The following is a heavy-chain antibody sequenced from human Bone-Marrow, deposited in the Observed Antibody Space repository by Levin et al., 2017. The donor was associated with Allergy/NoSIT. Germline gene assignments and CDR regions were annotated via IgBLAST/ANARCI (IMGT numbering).Heavy chain of an antibody. CDR1: GYTFNTYD. V-gene: IGHV1-8*01. D-gene: IGHD4-17*01. J-gene: IGHJ4*02. CDR2: MNPSAGYT. Sequence: GASVKVSCKLSGYTFNTYDINWVRQAAGQGLEWMGWMNPSAGYTGYSPKFQGRVTMTRDTSISTAYMELSNLTSEDTAMYYCARDYELTMFDFWGQGTLVTVSS. CDR3: ARDYELTMFDF.